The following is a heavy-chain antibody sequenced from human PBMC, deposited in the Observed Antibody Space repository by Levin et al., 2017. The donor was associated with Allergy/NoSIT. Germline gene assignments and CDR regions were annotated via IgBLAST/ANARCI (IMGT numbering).Heavy chain of an antibody. CDR3: ARLQGRSYYYYYGMDV. CDR2: IYPGDSDT. V-gene: IGHV5-51*01. Sequence: GESLKISCKGSGYSFTSYWIGWVRQMPGKGLEWMGIIYPGDSDTRYSPSFQGQVTISADKSISTAYLQWSSLKASDTAMYYCARLQGRSYYYYYGMDVWGQGTTVTVSS. D-gene: IGHD1-1*01. CDR1: GYSFTSYW. J-gene: IGHJ6*02.